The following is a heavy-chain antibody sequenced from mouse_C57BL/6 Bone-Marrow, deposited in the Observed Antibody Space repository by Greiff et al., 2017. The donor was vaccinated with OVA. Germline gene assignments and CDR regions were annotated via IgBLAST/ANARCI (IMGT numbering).Heavy chain of an antibody. CDR3: TTQLGYYFDY. CDR1: GFNIKDDY. V-gene: IGHV14-4*01. D-gene: IGHD4-1*02. J-gene: IGHJ2*01. Sequence: EVQLQQSGAELVRPGASVKLSCTASGFNIKDDYMHWVKQRPEQGLEWIGWIDPENGDTEYASKFQGKATITADTSSNTAYLQLSSLTSEDTAVYYCTTQLGYYFDYWGQGTTLTVSS. CDR2: IDPENGDT.